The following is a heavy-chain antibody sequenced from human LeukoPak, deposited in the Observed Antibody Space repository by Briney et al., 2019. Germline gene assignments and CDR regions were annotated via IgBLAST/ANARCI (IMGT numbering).Heavy chain of an antibody. CDR1: GYTFTNYG. V-gene: IGHV1-18*01. J-gene: IGHJ5*02. CDR3: ARLNNVGYYDSSGYYT. Sequence: ASVKVSCKASGYTFTNYGISWVRQAPGQGLEWMGWISAYNGNTNYAQKVQDRVTMTTDTSTSTAYMELRSRRSDDTAVYYCARLNNVGYYDSSGYYTWGQGTLVTVSS. CDR2: ISAYNGNT. D-gene: IGHD3-22*01.